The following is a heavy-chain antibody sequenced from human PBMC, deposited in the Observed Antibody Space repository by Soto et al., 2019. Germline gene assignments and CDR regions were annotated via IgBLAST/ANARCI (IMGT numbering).Heavy chain of an antibody. D-gene: IGHD4-17*01. V-gene: IGHV3-30-3*01. Sequence: QVQLVESGGGVVQPGRSLRLSCAASGFTFSSYAMHWVRQAPGKGLEWVAVISYDGSNKYYADSVKGRFTISRDNSKNTLYLQMNSLRVEDTAVYYCARPLHDNGDEDPGYYFDYWGQGTLVTVSS. CDR1: GFTFSSYA. J-gene: IGHJ4*02. CDR2: ISYDGSNK. CDR3: ARPLHDNGDEDPGYYFDY.